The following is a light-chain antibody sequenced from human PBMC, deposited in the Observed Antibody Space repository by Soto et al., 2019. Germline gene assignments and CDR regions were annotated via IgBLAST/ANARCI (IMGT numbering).Light chain of an antibody. J-gene: IGKJ2*01. V-gene: IGKV3-20*01. CDR2: AAS. CDR3: QQYGSSFRHT. CDR1: QSISSGY. Sequence: EIVLTQSPGTLSLSPGERATLSCRASQSISSGYLTWYQQKPGQAPRLLIYAASSRATGIPDRFTGSGSGTDFTLTISRLEPEDFAVYYCQQYGSSFRHTFGQGTKLELK.